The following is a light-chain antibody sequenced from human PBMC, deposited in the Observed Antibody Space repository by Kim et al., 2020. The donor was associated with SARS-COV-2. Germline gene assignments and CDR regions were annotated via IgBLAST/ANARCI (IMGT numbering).Light chain of an antibody. V-gene: IGLV2-8*01. CDR2: DVH. J-gene: IGLJ3*02. CDR3: ASYAGGGDVQ. CDR1: SSDTIFYNY. Sequence: GQSVTISFTGTSSDTIFYNYVSWYQQHPGKAPKLILFDVHKRPSGVPDRFSGSKSGSTASLTVSGLQLEDEAHYFCASYAGGGDVQFGGGTKLTVL.